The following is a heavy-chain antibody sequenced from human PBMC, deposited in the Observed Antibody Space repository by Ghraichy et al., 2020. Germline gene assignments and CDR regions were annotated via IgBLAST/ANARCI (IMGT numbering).Heavy chain of an antibody. CDR3: ARVPSYGDYWSYYYGMDV. J-gene: IGHJ6*02. Sequence: GGSLRLSCAASGFTFSSYSMNWVRQAPGKGLEWVSYISSSSSTIYYADSVKGRFTISRDNAKNSLYLQMNSLRAEDTAVYYCARVPSYGDYWSYYYGMDVWGQGTTVTVFS. CDR1: GFTFSSYS. V-gene: IGHV3-48*04. D-gene: IGHD4-17*01. CDR2: ISSSSSTI.